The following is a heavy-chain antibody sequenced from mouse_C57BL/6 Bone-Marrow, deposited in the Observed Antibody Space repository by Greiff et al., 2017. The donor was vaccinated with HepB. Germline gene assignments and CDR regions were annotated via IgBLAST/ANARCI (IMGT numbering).Heavy chain of an antibody. CDR2: ISDGGSYT. Sequence: EVKVVESGGGLVKPGGSLKLSCAASGFTFSSYAMSWVRQTPEKRLEWVATISDGGSYTYYPDNVKGRFTISRDNAKNNLYLQMSHLKSEDTAMYYCARGRGLATVVTYWYFDVWGTGTTVTVSS. V-gene: IGHV5-4*03. CDR1: GFTFSSYA. CDR3: ARGRGLATVVTYWYFDV. J-gene: IGHJ1*03. D-gene: IGHD1-1*01.